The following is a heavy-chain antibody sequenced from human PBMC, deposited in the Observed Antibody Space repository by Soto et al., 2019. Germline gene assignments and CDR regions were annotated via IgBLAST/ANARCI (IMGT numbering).Heavy chain of an antibody. Sequence: PSETLSLTCTVSGDSISSTDYYWSWIRQAPGKGLELIGYVYYRGSIYYTPSFESRVSISVDTSKNQFSLRLTSVTAADSAMYFCAIVTFTPNWFDFWGQGILVTVSS. CDR1: GDSISSTDYY. D-gene: IGHD3-3*02. CDR3: AIVTFTPNWFDF. V-gene: IGHV4-30-4*01. J-gene: IGHJ5*01. CDR2: VYYRGSI.